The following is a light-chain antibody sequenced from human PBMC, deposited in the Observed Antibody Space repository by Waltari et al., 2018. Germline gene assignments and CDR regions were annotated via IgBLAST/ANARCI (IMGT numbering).Light chain of an antibody. CDR1: QSVSSN. CDR2: GAS. Sequence: QSPATLSVSPGERATLSCRASQSVSSNLAWYQQKPGQAPRLLIYGASTRATGIPARFSGSGSGTEFTLTISSLQSEDFAVYYCQQYNNWPPWTFGQGTKVEIK. CDR3: QQYNNWPPWT. J-gene: IGKJ1*01. V-gene: IGKV3D-15*01.